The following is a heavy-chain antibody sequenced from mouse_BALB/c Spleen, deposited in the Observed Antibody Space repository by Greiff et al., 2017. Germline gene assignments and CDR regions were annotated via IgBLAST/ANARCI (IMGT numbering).Heavy chain of an antibody. CDR2: ILPGSGST. V-gene: IGHV1-9*01. Sequence: VKLVESGAELMKPGASVKISCKATGYTFSSYWIEWVKQRPGHGLEWIGEILPGSGSTNYNEKFKGKATFTADTSSNTAYMQLSSLTSEDSAVYYCARCPTGYYFDYWGQGTTLTVSS. D-gene: IGHD2-10*01. CDR1: GYTFSSYW. CDR3: ARCPTGYYFDY. J-gene: IGHJ2*01.